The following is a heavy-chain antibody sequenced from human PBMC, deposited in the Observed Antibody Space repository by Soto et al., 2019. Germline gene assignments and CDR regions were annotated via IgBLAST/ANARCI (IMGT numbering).Heavy chain of an antibody. Sequence: GESLKISCQGSGYSFASYWIGWVRQMPGKDLEWMGIIYPSDSDTRYSPSFQGQVTISADKSLRTAYLQWTSLKASDTALYYCARTRSFTLGFYYDGMDVWGQGTTVTVSS. CDR3: ARTRSFTLGFYYDGMDV. CDR1: GYSFASYW. CDR2: IYPSDSDT. V-gene: IGHV5-51*01. D-gene: IGHD6-6*01. J-gene: IGHJ6*02.